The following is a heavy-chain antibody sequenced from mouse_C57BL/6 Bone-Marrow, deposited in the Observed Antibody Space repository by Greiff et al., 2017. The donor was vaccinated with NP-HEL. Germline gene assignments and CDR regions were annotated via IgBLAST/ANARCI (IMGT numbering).Heavy chain of an antibody. V-gene: IGHV14-4*01. CDR3: TTFLRDYAMDY. D-gene: IGHD1-1*01. CDR1: GFNIKDDY. J-gene: IGHJ4*01. Sequence: VQLKQSGAELVRPGALVKLSCTASGFNIKDDYMHWVKQRPEQGLEWIGWIDPENGDTEYASKFQGKATITADTSSNTAYLQLSSLTSEDTAVYYCTTFLRDYAMDYWGQGTSVTVSS. CDR2: IDPENGDT.